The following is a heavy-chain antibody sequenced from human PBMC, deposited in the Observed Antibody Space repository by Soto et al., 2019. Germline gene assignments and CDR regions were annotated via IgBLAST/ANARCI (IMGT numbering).Heavy chain of an antibody. CDR3: AKANYGDYEDYYYYGMDV. CDR2: ISWNSGSI. CDR1: GFTFDDYA. V-gene: IGHV3-9*01. D-gene: IGHD4-17*01. Sequence: EVQLLESGGGLVQPGGSLRLSCAASGFTFDDYAMHWVRQAPGKGLEWVSGISWNSGSIGYADSMKGRFTISRDNAKNSLYLQMNSLRAEDTALYYCAKANYGDYEDYYYYGMDVWGQGTTVTVSS. J-gene: IGHJ6*02.